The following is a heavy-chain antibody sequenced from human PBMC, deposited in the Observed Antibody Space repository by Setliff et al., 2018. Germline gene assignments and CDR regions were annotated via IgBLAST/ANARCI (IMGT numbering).Heavy chain of an antibody. J-gene: IGHJ5*02. Sequence: SETLSLTCTVSGGSISSHYWSWIRQPPGKGLEWIGNIYYSGSTNYNPSLKSRVSISVDTSKNQFSLKLSSLTAADTAVYFCARDLLLQSYGSSGSYYVPNWFDPWGQGTLVTVSS. CDR2: IYYSGST. D-gene: IGHD3-22*01. CDR3: ARDLLLQSYGSSGSYYVPNWFDP. CDR1: GGSISSHY. V-gene: IGHV4-59*11.